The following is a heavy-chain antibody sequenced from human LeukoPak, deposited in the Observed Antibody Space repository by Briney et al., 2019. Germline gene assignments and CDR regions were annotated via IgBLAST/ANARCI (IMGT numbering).Heavy chain of an antibody. V-gene: IGHV3-23*01. Sequence: PGGSLRLSCAVSGFTFGNYVMSWVRQAPGQGLEWVSGISGGGGRTFYADSVKGRFTITRDNSKNTLYLQMESLRAEDSAVYYCAKDSWRDQLPFIFDHWGQGTLVTVSS. D-gene: IGHD2-2*01. CDR1: GFTFGNYV. J-gene: IGHJ4*02. CDR2: ISGGGGRT. CDR3: AKDSWRDQLPFIFDH.